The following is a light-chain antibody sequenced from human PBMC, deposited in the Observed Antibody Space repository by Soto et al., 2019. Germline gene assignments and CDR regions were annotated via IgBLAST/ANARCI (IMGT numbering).Light chain of an antibody. CDR1: QSIDNY. V-gene: IGKV1-39*01. CDR2: AAS. Sequence: DIQMTQSPSSLSASVGDRVTITCRASQSIDNYLNWYQQKPGKAPNLLIYAASTLLSGVPSRFSGRVSGTHFTLTISSLQPEDFATYYCQQSYSSPETFGQGTKVEIK. CDR3: QQSYSSPET. J-gene: IGKJ1*01.